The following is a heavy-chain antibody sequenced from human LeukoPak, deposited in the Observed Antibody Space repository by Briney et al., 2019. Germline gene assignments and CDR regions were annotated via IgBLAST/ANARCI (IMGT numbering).Heavy chain of an antibody. CDR3: ARDWTVIAARPTDNWFDP. CDR1: GFTFSSYW. V-gene: IGHV3-7*01. D-gene: IGHD6-6*01. J-gene: IGHJ5*02. Sequence: GGSPRLSCAASGFTFSSYWMSWVRQAPGKGLEWVANIKQDGSEKYYVDSVKGRFTISRDNAKNSLYLQMNSLRAEDTAVYYCARDWTVIAARPTDNWFDPWGQGTLVTVSS. CDR2: IKQDGSEK.